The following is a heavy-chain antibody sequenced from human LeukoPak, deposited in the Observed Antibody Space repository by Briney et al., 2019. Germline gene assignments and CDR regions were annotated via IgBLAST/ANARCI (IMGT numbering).Heavy chain of an antibody. CDR2: ISAYNGNT. CDR1: GYTFTSYG. V-gene: IGHV1-18*01. Sequence: ASVKVSCKPSGYTFTSYGITWVRQAPGQGLEWMGWISAYNGNTNYAQKFQGRVTIAADESTSTAYMELSSLRSEDTAVYYCARGNSSSWEFDFWGQGTLVTVSS. J-gene: IGHJ4*02. CDR3: ARGNSSSWEFDF. D-gene: IGHD6-13*01.